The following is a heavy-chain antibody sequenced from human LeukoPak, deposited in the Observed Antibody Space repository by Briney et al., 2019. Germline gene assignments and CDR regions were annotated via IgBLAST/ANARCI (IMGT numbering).Heavy chain of an antibody. CDR3: ATTAIFRHMDV. CDR1: GYTLTELS. D-gene: IGHD3-9*01. J-gene: IGHJ6*03. CDR2: FDPEDGET. Sequence: ASVKVSCKVSGYTLTELSMHWVRQAPGKGLEWMGGFDPEDGETIYAQKFQGRVTMTEETSTDTAYMELSSLRSEDTAVYYCATTAIFRHMDVWGKGTTVTVSS. V-gene: IGHV1-24*01.